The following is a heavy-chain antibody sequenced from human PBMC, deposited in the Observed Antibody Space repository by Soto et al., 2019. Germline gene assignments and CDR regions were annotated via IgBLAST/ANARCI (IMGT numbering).Heavy chain of an antibody. CDR1: GFTFSSYW. V-gene: IGHV3-7*01. CDR2: IKQDGSEK. D-gene: IGHD5-18*01. Sequence: GGSLRLSCAASGFTFSSYWMSWVRQAPGKGLEWVANIKQDGSEKYYVDSVKGRFTISRDNAKNSLYLQMNSLRAEDTAVYYCARGYSYDFLWFDPWGQGTLVTVSS. CDR3: ARGYSYDFLWFDP. J-gene: IGHJ5*02.